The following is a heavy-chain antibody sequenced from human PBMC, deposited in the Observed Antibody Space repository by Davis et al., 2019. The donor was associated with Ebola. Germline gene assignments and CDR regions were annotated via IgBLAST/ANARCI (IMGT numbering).Heavy chain of an antibody. CDR1: GDSVSSAG. Sequence: HSQTLSLTCAISGDSVSSAGWNWIRQSPSRGLEWLGRTYYKSKWYNDYAASVKSRITINPDTSKNQFYLQLNSVTPEDTAVYYCTRGWLRGWFDPWGQGTLVIVSS. CDR2: TYYKSKWYN. J-gene: IGHJ5*02. V-gene: IGHV6-1*01. D-gene: IGHD5-12*01. CDR3: TRGWLRGWFDP.